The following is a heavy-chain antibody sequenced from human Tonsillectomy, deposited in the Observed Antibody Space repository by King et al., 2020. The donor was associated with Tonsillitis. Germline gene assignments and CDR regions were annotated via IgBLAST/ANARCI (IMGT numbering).Heavy chain of an antibody. CDR2: IYPDDSDT. Sequence: QLVQSGAEVKKPGESLKISCKSSGYRFTNFWIGWVRQVPGKGLEWMGIIYPDDSDTIYSPSFQGQVTISADKSITTAYLQWNSLKASDTAIYYCVRHRGMVTQGDYWGQGTLVTVSS. V-gene: IGHV5-51*01. D-gene: IGHD4-23*01. CDR3: VRHRGMVTQGDY. CDR1: GYRFTNFW. J-gene: IGHJ4*02.